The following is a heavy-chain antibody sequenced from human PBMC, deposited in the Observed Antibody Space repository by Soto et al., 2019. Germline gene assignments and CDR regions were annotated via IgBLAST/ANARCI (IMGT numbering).Heavy chain of an antibody. D-gene: IGHD4-17*01. CDR1: GGSISSYY. CDR3: ARATTVTTRFDY. J-gene: IGHJ4*02. Sequence: SETLSLTCTVSGGSISSYYLSWIRQPPGKGLEWIGYIYYSGSTNYNPSLKSRVTISVDTSKNQFSLKLSSVTAADTAVYYCARATTVTTRFDYWGQGTLVTVSS. CDR2: IYYSGST. V-gene: IGHV4-59*01.